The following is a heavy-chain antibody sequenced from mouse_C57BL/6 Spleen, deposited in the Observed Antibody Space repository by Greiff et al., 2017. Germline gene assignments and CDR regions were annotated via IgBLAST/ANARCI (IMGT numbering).Heavy chain of an antibody. D-gene: IGHD1-1*01. CDR2: IRSKSNNYAT. J-gene: IGHJ4*01. Sequence: EVHLVESGGGLVQPKGSLKLSCAASGFSFNTYAMNWVRQAPGKGLEWVARIRSKSNNYATYYADSVKDRFTISRDDSESMLYLQMNNLKTEDTAMYYCVRRGDYYGSSYYYAMDYWGQGTSVTVSS. V-gene: IGHV10-1*01. CDR1: GFSFNTYA. CDR3: VRRGDYYGSSYYYAMDY.